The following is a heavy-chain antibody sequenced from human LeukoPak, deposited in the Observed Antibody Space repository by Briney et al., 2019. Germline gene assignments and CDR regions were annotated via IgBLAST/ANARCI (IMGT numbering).Heavy chain of an antibody. Sequence: GGSLRLSCAASGFTFSSYSMNWVRQAPGKGLVWVSRINTDGRTITYADSVKGRFTISRDNAKNTLYLQMNSLRAEDTAVYYCVRSAFLTTEFYFDYWGHGTLVTVSS. CDR3: VRSAFLTTEFYFDY. CDR1: GFTFSSYS. J-gene: IGHJ4*01. CDR2: INTDGRTI. D-gene: IGHD4-11*01. V-gene: IGHV3-74*01.